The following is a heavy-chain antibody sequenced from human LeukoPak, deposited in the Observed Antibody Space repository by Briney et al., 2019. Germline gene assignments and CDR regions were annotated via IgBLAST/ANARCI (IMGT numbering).Heavy chain of an antibody. CDR2: MNPNSGNT. CDR1: GYTFTSYD. CDR3: ARGSIAGGYCSSTSCSYPT. J-gene: IGHJ5*02. D-gene: IGHD2-2*01. V-gene: IGHV1-8*01. Sequence: ASVKVSCKASGYTFTSYDINWVRQATGQGLEWMGWMNPNSGNTGYEQKFQGRVTMTRNTSISTAYMELSSLRSEDTAVYYCARGSIAGGYCSSTSCSYPTWGQGTLVTVSS.